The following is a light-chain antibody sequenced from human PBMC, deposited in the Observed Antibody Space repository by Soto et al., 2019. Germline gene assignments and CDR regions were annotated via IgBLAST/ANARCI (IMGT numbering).Light chain of an antibody. CDR1: SGHSRNA. V-gene: IGLV4-69*01. J-gene: IGLJ3*02. CDR3: QAWDAGIQL. Sequence: QSVLTQSPSASASLGASVKLTCTLSSGHSRNAIAWHQQQPEKGPRYLMRVNSDGSHNKGDGIPDRFSGSSSGAERYLTISSLQSEDEADYYCQAWDAGIQLFGGGTKLTVL. CDR2: VNSDGSH.